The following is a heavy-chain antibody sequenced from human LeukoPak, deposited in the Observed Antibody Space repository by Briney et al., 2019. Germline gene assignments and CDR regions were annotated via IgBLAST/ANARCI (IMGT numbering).Heavy chain of an antibody. CDR1: GYTFTGYY. CDR3: ARGRDARPASAFDI. Sequence: ASVKVSCKASGYTFTGYYMHWVRQAPGQGLEWMGWINPNSGGTNYAQKFQGRVTMTRDTSISTAYMELSSLRSEDTAVYYCARGRDARPASAFDIWGQGTMVTVSS. V-gene: IGHV1-2*02. J-gene: IGHJ3*02. CDR2: INPNSGGT. D-gene: IGHD2-2*01.